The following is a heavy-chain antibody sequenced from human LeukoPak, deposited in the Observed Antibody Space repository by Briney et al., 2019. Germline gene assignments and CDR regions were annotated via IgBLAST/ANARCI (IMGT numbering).Heavy chain of an antibody. J-gene: IGHJ4*02. CDR1: GFTFSSYA. V-gene: IGHV3-23*01. Sequence: TGGSQRLSCAASGFTFSSYAMSWVRQAPGKGLEWVSAISGSGGSTYYADSVKGRFTISRDNSKNTLYLQMNSLRAEDTAVYYCAKDITMIVVVTLDYWGQGTLVTVSS. CDR3: AKDITMIVVVTLDY. CDR2: ISGSGGST. D-gene: IGHD3-22*01.